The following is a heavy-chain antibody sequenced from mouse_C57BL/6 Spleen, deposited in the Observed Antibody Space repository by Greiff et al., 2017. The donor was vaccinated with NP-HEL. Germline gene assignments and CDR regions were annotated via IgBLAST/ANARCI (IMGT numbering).Heavy chain of an antibody. Sequence: EVKLVESGGGLVKPGGSLKLSCAASGFTFSSYAMSWVRQTPEKRLEWVATISDGGSYTYYPDNVKGRFTISRDNAKNNLYLQMSHLKSEDTAMYYCARGTVVAPMDYWGQGTSVTVSS. D-gene: IGHD1-1*01. V-gene: IGHV5-4*03. CDR3: ARGTVVAPMDY. CDR2: ISDGGSYT. J-gene: IGHJ4*01. CDR1: GFTFSSYA.